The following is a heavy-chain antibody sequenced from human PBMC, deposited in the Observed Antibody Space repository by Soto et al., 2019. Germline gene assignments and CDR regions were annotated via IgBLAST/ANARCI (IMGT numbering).Heavy chain of an antibody. CDR1: GYTFTNYP. D-gene: IGHD1-26*01. Sequence: QVHLVQSGAEVKKPGASVKVSYKTSGYTFTNYPITWVRQAPGQRLEWMAWISPYNGDTIYAQKLQGRLTVTTDTATSTVYMELRSLRSDDTAVYFCAREAGSGSFYPEDYWGQGTLVTVSS. V-gene: IGHV1-18*04. CDR3: AREAGSGSFYPEDY. CDR2: ISPYNGDT. J-gene: IGHJ4*02.